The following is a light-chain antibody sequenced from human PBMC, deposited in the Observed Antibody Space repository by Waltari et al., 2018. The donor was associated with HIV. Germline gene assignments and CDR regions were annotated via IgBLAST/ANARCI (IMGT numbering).Light chain of an antibody. CDR3: ASWDDNLNSWV. J-gene: IGLJ3*02. CDR1: DSNIGSNY. V-gene: IGLV1-47*01. CDR2: KNN. Sequence: QSVVTQPPSASGTPGQRVTISCSGSDSNIGSNYVYWYQDLPGTAPKLPIYKNNQRSSGVPDRFSGSKADTSASLAISGLRSEDEADYYCASWDDNLNSWVFGGGTKLTVL.